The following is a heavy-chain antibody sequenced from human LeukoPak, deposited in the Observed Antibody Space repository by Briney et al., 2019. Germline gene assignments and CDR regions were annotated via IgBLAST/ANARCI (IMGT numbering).Heavy chain of an antibody. V-gene: IGHV4-61*02. J-gene: IGHJ3*02. CDR2: IYSSGST. CDR3: ARDLLHRGYAFDI. Sequence: SQTLSLTCTVSSGSISSGTYYWSWIRQPAGKGLEWIGRIYSSGSTNYNPSLKSRVTISVDTSKNQFSLKLSSVTAADTAVYYCARDLLHRGYAFDIWGRGTMVTVSS. D-gene: IGHD3-22*01. CDR1: SGSISSGTYY.